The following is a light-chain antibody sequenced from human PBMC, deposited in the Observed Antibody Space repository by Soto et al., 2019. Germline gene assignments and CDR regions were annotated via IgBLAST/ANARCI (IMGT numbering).Light chain of an antibody. Sequence: DVQMTQSPSTLSACVGDRVTITCRASQNISIWLTWYQQRPGRAPRLLIYDSSSLESGVPSTFSGSGSGTEFSLTISNLRPDDFATYYCQHYHSFSITFGQGTRLEIK. CDR1: QNISIW. J-gene: IGKJ5*01. V-gene: IGKV1-5*01. CDR3: QHYHSFSIT. CDR2: DSS.